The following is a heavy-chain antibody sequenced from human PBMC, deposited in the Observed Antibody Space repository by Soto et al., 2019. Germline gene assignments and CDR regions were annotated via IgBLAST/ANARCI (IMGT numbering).Heavy chain of an antibody. J-gene: IGHJ3*02. CDR3: ARDIVVVVAATRGAFDI. Sequence: VXSAKVSFKASCYTFTSYGISWVRQAPGQGLEWMGWISAYNGNTNYAQKLQGRVTMTTDTSTSTAYMELRSLRSDDTAVYYCARDIVVVVAATRGAFDIWGQGTMVTV. CDR1: CYTFTSYG. CDR2: ISAYNGNT. V-gene: IGHV1-18*04. D-gene: IGHD2-15*01.